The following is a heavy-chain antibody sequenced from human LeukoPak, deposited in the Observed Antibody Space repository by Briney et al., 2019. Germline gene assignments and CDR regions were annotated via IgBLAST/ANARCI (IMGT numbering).Heavy chain of an antibody. CDR1: RFTFTKYG. D-gene: IGHD1/OR15-1a*01. CDR3: AKETGNKGPFDY. CDR2: ISADGERT. Sequence: GESLRLSCAASRFTFTKYGMNWARQAPGKGPEWVSAISADGERTYYADSVKGRFTISRDNSENTLYLQMDSLRAEDTAVYHCAKETGNKGPFDYWGQGTLVTVSS. J-gene: IGHJ4*02. V-gene: IGHV3-23*01.